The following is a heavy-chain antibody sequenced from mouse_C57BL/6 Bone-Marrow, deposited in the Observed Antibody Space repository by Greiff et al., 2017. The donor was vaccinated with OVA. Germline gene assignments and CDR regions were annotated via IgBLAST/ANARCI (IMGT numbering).Heavy chain of an antibody. V-gene: IGHV5-12*01. J-gene: IGHJ4*01. CDR3: ARLDAMDY. CDR1: GFTFSDFY. Sequence: EVHLVESGGGLVQPGGSLKLSCAASGFTFSDFYMYWIRQTPEKRLEWVAYISNGGGSTYYPDTVKGRFTISRDNAKNTLYLQMSRLKSEDTAMYYCARLDAMDYWGQGTSVTVSP. CDR2: ISNGGGST.